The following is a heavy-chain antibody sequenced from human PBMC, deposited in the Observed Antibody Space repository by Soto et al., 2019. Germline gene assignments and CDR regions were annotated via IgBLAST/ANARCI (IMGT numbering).Heavy chain of an antibody. Sequence: GESLKISCKGSGYSFTSYWIGWVRQMPGKGLEWMGIIYPGDSDTRYSPSFQGQVTISADKSISTAYLQWSSLKASDTAMYYCARQSTHLYYYYYGMDVWGQGTTVTVSS. V-gene: IGHV5-51*01. CDR1: GYSFTSYW. J-gene: IGHJ6*02. CDR3: ARQSTHLYYYYYGMDV. CDR2: IYPGDSDT. D-gene: IGHD2-15*01.